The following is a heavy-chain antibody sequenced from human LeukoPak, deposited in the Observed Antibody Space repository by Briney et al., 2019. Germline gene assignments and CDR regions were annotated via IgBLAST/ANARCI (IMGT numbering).Heavy chain of an antibody. J-gene: IGHJ4*02. D-gene: IGHD3-22*01. CDR2: ISVGSNYI. Sequence: GGSLRLSCAASGYTFSSYSINWVRQAPGKGLEWVSSISVGSNYIYYADSVRGLFSISRDDARNSLYLQMDSLRGDDTAVYYCARLRRNSDRSGYYYYYDYWGQGTLVTVSS. CDR3: ARLRRNSDRSGYYYYYDY. V-gene: IGHV3-21*01. CDR1: GYTFSSYS.